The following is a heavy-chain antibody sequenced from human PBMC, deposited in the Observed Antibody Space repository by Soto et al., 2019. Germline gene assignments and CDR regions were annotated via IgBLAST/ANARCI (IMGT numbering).Heavy chain of an antibody. J-gene: IGHJ6*04. CDR3: ARPQPGYCSGGSCYLDV. CDR2: ISAYNGNT. V-gene: IGHV1-18*01. Sequence: QVQLVQSGAEVKKPGASVKVSCKASGYTFTSYGISWVRQAPGQGLEWMGWISAYNGNTNYAQKLQGRVTMTTDTSTSTAYMELRSRRSDDTAVYYCARPQPGYCSGGSCYLDVWGKGTTVTVSS. CDR1: GYTFTSYG. D-gene: IGHD2-15*01.